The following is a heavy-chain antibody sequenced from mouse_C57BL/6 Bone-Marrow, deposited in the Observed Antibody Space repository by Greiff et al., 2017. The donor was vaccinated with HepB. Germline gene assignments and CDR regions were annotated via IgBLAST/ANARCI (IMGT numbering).Heavy chain of an antibody. CDR2: IDPNSGGT. V-gene: IGHV1-72*01. Sequence: QVQLQQPGAELVKPGASVKLSCKASGYTFTSYWMHWVKQRPGRGLEWIGRIDPNSGGTKYNEKFKSKATLTVDKPSSTAYMQLSSLTSEDSAVYYCARTIGGSSYDWYFDVWGTGTTVTVSS. CDR1: GYTFTSYW. J-gene: IGHJ1*03. D-gene: IGHD1-1*01. CDR3: ARTIGGSSYDWYFDV.